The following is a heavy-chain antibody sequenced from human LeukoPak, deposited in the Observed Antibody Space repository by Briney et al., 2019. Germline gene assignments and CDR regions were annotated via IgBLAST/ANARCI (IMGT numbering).Heavy chain of an antibody. D-gene: IGHD6-19*01. Sequence: PSQTLSLTCTVSGDSISSGSYYWSWIRQPAGKGLEWIGRIYTSGSTNYNPSLKSRVTISVDTSKNQFSLKLSSVTAADTAVYYCASLGWYGYYFDYWGQGTLVSVSS. V-gene: IGHV4-61*02. CDR1: GDSISSGSYY. CDR2: IYTSGST. CDR3: ASLGWYGYYFDY. J-gene: IGHJ4*02.